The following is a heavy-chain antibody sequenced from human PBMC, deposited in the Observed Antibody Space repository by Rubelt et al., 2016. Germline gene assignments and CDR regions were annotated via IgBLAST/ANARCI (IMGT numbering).Heavy chain of an antibody. J-gene: IGHJ6*02. CDR3: AREGDYYYGMDV. Sequence: QVQLVQSGAEVKKPGASVKVSCKASGYTFTGHYMHWVRQAPGQGLEWMGRINPNSGGTNDAQKFQGRVTRTRDTSISTAYMELSRLRSDDTAVYYCAREGDYYYGMDVWGQGTTVTVSS. CDR1: GYTFTGHY. D-gene: IGHD3-16*01. V-gene: IGHV1-2*06. CDR2: INPNSGGT.